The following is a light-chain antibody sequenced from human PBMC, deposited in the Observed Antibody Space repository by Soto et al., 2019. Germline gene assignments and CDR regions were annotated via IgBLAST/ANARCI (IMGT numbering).Light chain of an antibody. V-gene: IGKV3-20*01. CDR2: GAS. J-gene: IGKJ1*01. CDR1: QSISGTY. CDR3: QHYTSSPWT. Sequence: ELVLTQSPDTLSLSPGEGATLSCRASQSISGTYLAWYQQKPGQAPRLVIYGASRRATGIPDRFSGSGSGTDFTLTISRLEPEDFAVYFCQHYTSSPWTFGHGTKVEIK.